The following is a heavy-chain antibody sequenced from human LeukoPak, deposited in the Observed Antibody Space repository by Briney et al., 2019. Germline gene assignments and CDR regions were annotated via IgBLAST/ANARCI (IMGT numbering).Heavy chain of an antibody. J-gene: IGHJ4*02. CDR2: IYSGGTT. Sequence: GGSLRLSCAASGFTISRNYMNWVRQAPGKGLEWVAVIYSGGTTYYADSVKGRFTISRDNCKNALYLQMDSLRVEDTAVYYCARSWDARLNFDYWGQGTLVTVSS. CDR3: ARSWDARLNFDY. V-gene: IGHV3-66*02. D-gene: IGHD1-26*01. CDR1: GFTISRNY.